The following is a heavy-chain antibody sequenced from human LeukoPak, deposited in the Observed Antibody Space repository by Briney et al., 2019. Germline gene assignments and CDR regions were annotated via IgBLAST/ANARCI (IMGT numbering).Heavy chain of an antibody. Sequence: GASVMVSCKASGYTFTGYYMHWVRQAPGQGLEWMGRINPNSGGTNYAQKFQGRVTMTRDTSISTAYMELSRLRSDDTAVYYCARVRYCSSTSCYIDEYFQHWGQGTLVTVSS. D-gene: IGHD2-2*01. J-gene: IGHJ1*01. CDR3: ARVRYCSSTSCYIDEYFQH. CDR2: INPNSGGT. V-gene: IGHV1-2*06. CDR1: GYTFTGYY.